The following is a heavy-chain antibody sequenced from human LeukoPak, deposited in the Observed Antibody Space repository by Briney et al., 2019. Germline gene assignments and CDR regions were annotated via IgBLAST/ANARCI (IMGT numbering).Heavy chain of an antibody. CDR2: IYYSGST. Sequence: SETLSLTCTVSGGSISSSSYYWGWIRQPPGKGLEWIGSIYYSGSTYYNPSLKSRVTISVDTSKNQFSLKLSSVTAADTAVYYCARHGDRANNYYYGMDVWGQGTTVTVSS. J-gene: IGHJ6*02. CDR1: GGSISSSSYY. D-gene: IGHD2-21*01. V-gene: IGHV4-39*01. CDR3: ARHGDRANNYYYGMDV.